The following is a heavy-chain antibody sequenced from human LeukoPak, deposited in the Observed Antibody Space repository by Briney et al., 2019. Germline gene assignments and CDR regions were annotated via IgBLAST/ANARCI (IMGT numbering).Heavy chain of an antibody. V-gene: IGHV3-23*01. CDR3: ARSSTVKNWFDP. CDR2: TSGSGGTT. Sequence: GGSLRLSYAASGFTFSSYAMSWVRQAPGKGLEWVSVTSGSGGTTYYADSVKGRFTISRDNSKNTLYLQMNSLRAEDTAIYYCARSSTVKNWFDPWGQGTLVTVSS. D-gene: IGHD4-11*01. J-gene: IGHJ5*02. CDR1: GFTFSSYA.